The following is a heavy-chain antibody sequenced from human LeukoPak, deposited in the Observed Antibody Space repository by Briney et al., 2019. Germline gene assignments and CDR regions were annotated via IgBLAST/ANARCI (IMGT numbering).Heavy chain of an antibody. Sequence: GASVKVSCKASGYTFSGYYMHWVRQAPGQGLEWMGWIDPNSGGTNYAQKFQGRVTMTRDTSISTAYMELNSLRSDHTAVYYCARGRMGGGNDYWGQGTLVTVSS. CDR1: GYTFSGYY. CDR2: IDPNSGGT. V-gene: IGHV1-2*02. CDR3: ARGRMGGGNDY. J-gene: IGHJ4*02. D-gene: IGHD2-15*01.